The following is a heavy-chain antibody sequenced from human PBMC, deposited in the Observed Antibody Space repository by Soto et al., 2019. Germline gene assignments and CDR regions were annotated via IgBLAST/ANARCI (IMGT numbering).Heavy chain of an antibody. CDR3: ARHVPAAGYYYGMDV. V-gene: IGHV1-69*13. Sequence: EASVKVSCKASGGTFSSYAISWVRQAPGQGLEWMGGIIPIFGTANYAQKFQGRVTITADESTSTAYMELSSLRSEDTAVHYCARHVPAAGYYYGMDVWGQGTTVTVS. J-gene: IGHJ6*02. CDR2: IIPIFGTA. D-gene: IGHD2-2*01. CDR1: GGTFSSYA.